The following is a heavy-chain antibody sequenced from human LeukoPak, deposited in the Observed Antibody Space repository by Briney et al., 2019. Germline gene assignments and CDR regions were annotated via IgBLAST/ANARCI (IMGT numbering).Heavy chain of an antibody. V-gene: IGHV1-69*04. J-gene: IGHJ5*02. D-gene: IGHD5-24*01. CDR3: ARDLDGYNLSWFDP. CDR2: IIPILGIA. CDR1: GGTCSSYT. Sequence: SVKVSCKASGGTCSSYTISWVRQAPGQGLEWMGRIIPILGIANYAQKFQGRVTITADKSTSTAYMELSSLRSEDTAVYYCARDLDGYNLSWFDPWGQGTLVTVSS.